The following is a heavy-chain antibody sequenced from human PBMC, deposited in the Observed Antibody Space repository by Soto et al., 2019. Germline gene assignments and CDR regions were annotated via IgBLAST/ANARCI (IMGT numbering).Heavy chain of an antibody. J-gene: IGHJ6*04. Sequence: PGGSLRLSCAATGFTFSSDAVNWVRQTPGKGLEWVSGISGSGDITYYADSVKGRFTISRDNSKNTMYLQMDSLRAEDTAVYYCAKDRPTTSSSKMDVWRKGTTVTVSS. CDR1: GFTFSSDA. V-gene: IGHV3-23*01. D-gene: IGHD6-6*01. CDR3: AKDRPTTSSSKMDV. CDR2: ISGSGDIT.